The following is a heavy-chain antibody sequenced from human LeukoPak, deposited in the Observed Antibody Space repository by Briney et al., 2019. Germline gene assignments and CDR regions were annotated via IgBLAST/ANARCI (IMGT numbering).Heavy chain of an antibody. CDR1: GFTFSSYA. CDR3: AKAGYRGSSVNYFDY. CDR2: ISGSGGNT. J-gene: IGHJ4*02. V-gene: IGHV3-23*01. D-gene: IGHD6-6*01. Sequence: PGGSLRLSCAPSGFTFSSYAMSWVRQAPGMGLELLSAISGSGGNTYYADSVKGRFTISRDNSQNTLSLQMNSLRAEDTAVYFCAKAGYRGSSVNYFDYWGQGTLVTVSS.